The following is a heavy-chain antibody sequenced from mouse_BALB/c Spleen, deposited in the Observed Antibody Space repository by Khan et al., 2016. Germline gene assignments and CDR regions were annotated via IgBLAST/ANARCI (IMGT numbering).Heavy chain of an antibody. J-gene: IGHJ4*01. Sequence: EVQLVESGGGLVQPKGSLKLSCAASGFTFNTYAMNWVRQAPGKGLEWVARIRSKSNNYATYYADSVKDRLTISRDDSQSMLYLQMNNVKTEDTAMDDCVRRGEGWMMDYWGQGTSVTVAA. V-gene: IGHV10-1*02. CDR3: VRRGEGWMMDY. CDR1: GFTFNTYA. CDR2: IRSKSNNYAT.